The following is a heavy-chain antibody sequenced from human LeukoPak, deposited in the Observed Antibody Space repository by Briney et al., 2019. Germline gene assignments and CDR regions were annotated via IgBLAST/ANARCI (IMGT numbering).Heavy chain of an antibody. CDR3: ARHNLIGLWFGELSGYFDY. D-gene: IGHD3-10*01. J-gene: IGHJ4*02. CDR2: IYYSGST. Sequence: SETLSLTCTVSGGSISSSSYFWGWIRQPPGKGLVWIGSIYYSGSTYYNPSHKSRVTISVDTSKNQFSLKLSSVTAADTAVYYCARHNLIGLWFGELSGYFDYWGQGTLVTVSS. CDR1: GGSISSSSYF. V-gene: IGHV4-39*01.